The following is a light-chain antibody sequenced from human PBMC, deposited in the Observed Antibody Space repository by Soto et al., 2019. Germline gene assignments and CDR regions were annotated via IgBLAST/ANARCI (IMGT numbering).Light chain of an antibody. V-gene: IGLV1-47*01. Sequence: QSVLTQPPSASGTPGQRVTISCSGGSSNIGTNYVYWYQQLPGTAPKLLIYRNNLRPSGVPDRFSASKSGTSASLAISGLRSEYEGDYFCAGWDDSLHGLLFGAGTKLTVL. CDR1: SSNIGTNY. CDR2: RNN. CDR3: AGWDDSLHGLL. J-gene: IGLJ1*01.